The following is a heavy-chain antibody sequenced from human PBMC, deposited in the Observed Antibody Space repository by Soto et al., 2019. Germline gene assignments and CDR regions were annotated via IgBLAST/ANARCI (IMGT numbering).Heavy chain of an antibody. CDR2: MYYTGFS. V-gene: IGHV4-59*02. D-gene: IGHD1-1*01. J-gene: IGHJ4*02. Sequence: SETLSLSCSFSGDSVTSHYLTWIRQSPEKGLEWIGYMYYTGFSHYNPSLESRVTISVDTSKNQFSLKVSSVTAADTAVYYCARHYPIGNNWNYFDYWGQGTLVTVSS. CDR3: ARHYPIGNNWNYFDY. CDR1: GDSVTSHY.